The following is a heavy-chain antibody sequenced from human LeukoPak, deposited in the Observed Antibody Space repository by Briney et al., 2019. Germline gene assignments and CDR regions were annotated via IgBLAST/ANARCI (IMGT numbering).Heavy chain of an antibody. CDR1: GGSISSTGSY. Sequence: SETLSLTCTVSGGSISSTGSYWGWICQPPGKGLEWIGSTYYSGNTYNPSLKSRVTISVDTSKDQVSLNLTSVNAADTAMYYCARVMAARREDLNWFDTWGQGTVVTVSS. V-gene: IGHV4-39*07. CDR3: ARVMAARREDLNWFDT. CDR2: TYYSGNT. J-gene: IGHJ5*02. D-gene: IGHD6-6*01.